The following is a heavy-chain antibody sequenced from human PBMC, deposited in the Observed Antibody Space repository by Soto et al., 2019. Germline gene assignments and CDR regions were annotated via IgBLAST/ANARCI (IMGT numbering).Heavy chain of an antibody. Sequence: QIPLVQSGAEVKKPGASVKVSCKASGYTFTTYGFSWVRQAPGQGLEWMGWISTYNGNTNYAQKFQGRVTMTTDTPTRTAYMALRSLRSDDTAVYYCAREWGRYDSSGSCDYWGQGTLVTVSS. CDR2: ISTYNGNT. D-gene: IGHD3-22*01. CDR1: GYTFTTYG. J-gene: IGHJ4*02. CDR3: AREWGRYDSSGSCDY. V-gene: IGHV1-18*01.